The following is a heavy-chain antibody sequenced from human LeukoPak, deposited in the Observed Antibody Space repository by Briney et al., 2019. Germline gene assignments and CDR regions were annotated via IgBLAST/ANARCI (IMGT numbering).Heavy chain of an antibody. D-gene: IGHD3-10*01. V-gene: IGHV3-53*05. Sequence: GGSLRLSCAASGFNVSSNYMNWVRQAPGKGLEWVSVIYSGGSTYYADSVKGRFTISRDNSKNTLYLQMNSLRAEDTAVYYCAKDQQLLWFGEPPGHWGQGTLVTVSS. CDR3: AKDQQLLWFGEPPGH. CDR2: IYSGGST. J-gene: IGHJ1*01. CDR1: GFNVSSNY.